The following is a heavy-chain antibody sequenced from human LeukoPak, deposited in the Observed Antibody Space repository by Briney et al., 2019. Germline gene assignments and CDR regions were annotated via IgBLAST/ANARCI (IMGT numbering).Heavy chain of an antibody. Sequence: GGSLRLSCAASGFTFTSYWISWVRQAPGKGLEWVANIKQGGSERYYVDSVKGRFTISRDSAKNSVYPQINSLRAEDTAVYYCARDAWKDRYFDYWGQGTLVTVSS. CDR1: GFTFTSYW. J-gene: IGHJ4*02. V-gene: IGHV3-7*01. CDR2: IKQGGSER. D-gene: IGHD1-1*01. CDR3: ARDAWKDRYFDY.